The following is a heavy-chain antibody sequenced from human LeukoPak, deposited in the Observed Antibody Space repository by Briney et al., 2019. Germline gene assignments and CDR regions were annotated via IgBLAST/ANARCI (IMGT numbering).Heavy chain of an antibody. CDR1: GFTVNSKY. CDR2: MYSGGTA. Sequence: QAGGSLRLSCAASGFTVNSKYMSWVRQAPGKGLEWVSVMYSGGTAFYADSVRGRFTVARDNSKNTLYLQMNNLRAEDTAVYYCARDEYSYGYRYFDYWGQGTLVTVSS. CDR3: ARDEYSYGYRYFDY. D-gene: IGHD5-18*01. V-gene: IGHV3-53*01. J-gene: IGHJ4*02.